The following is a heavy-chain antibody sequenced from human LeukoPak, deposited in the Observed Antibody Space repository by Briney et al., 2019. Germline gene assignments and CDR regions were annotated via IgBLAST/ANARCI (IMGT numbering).Heavy chain of an antibody. CDR1: GFTFSNFA. D-gene: IGHD3-10*01. V-gene: IGHV3-23*01. CDR3: AKQSGGSGNYYYY. J-gene: IGHJ4*02. Sequence: QPGGSLRLSCAASGFTFSNFAMTWVRQAPGKGLEWVSAISDSGGSTYYADSVKGRFTISRDNSKNTVYLQMNSLRAEDTAVYYCAKQSGGSGNYYYYWGQGTLVTVSS. CDR2: ISDSGGST.